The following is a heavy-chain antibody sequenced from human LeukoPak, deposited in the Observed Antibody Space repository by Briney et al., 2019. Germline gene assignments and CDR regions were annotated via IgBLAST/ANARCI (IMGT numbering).Heavy chain of an antibody. CDR1: GGSLSTYS. D-gene: IGHD5-12*01. V-gene: IGHV4-59*01. CDR2: ICNGGTT. CDR3: ARDTTVASGMEY. J-gene: IGHJ4*02. Sequence: PSETLSLTCSVSGGSLSTYSWTWVRQSPGKRLEWIGSICNGGTTNYNPSLKSRGTIPTDTAKNQFSLRLRSVSAADTAIYYCARDTTVASGMEYWGQGTLVSVSS.